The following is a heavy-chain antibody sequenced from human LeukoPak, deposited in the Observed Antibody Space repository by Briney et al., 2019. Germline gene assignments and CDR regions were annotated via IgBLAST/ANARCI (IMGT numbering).Heavy chain of an antibody. D-gene: IGHD2-2*01. J-gene: IGHJ5*02. V-gene: IGHV3-23*01. Sequence: PGGSLRLSCAASGFTFSSYAMSLVRQAPGKGLEWVSAISGSGDSTYYADSVKGRFSISRVNSKNTLYLQMNSLRVEDTAVYYCAKGGNIVVVPDAMGSWGQGTLVTVSS. CDR1: GFTFSSYA. CDR2: ISGSGDST. CDR3: AKGGNIVVVPDAMGS.